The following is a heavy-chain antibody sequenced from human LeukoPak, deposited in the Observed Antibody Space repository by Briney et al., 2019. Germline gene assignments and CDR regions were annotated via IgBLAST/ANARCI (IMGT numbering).Heavy chain of an antibody. J-gene: IGHJ4*02. CDR1: GVSISRGAYY. CDR2: IYCGGTT. V-gene: IGHV4-31*11. CDR3: ARHPYYGGNSFDY. D-gene: IGHD4-23*01. Sequence: PSQTLCLTCAVSGVSISRGAYYCGCVRPHPGSGRGWVGYIYCGGTTYYNPSLKSRVTISVDTSKNHSSLQLSFVTAADTAVYYCARHPYYGGNSFDYWGQGTLVTVSS.